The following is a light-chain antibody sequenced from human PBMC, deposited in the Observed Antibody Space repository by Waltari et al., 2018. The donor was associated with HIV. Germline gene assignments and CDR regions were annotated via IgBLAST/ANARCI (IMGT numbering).Light chain of an antibody. Sequence: QSAPTQPASVSGSPGQSITISCTGTSSDIGHYNYVSWYQQTPGKAPKLTIYAVSTRPSGVSTRFSVSTSGNTASLTISGLQSEDEADYYCSSYISTTTLFGTGTKVTVL. V-gene: IGLV2-14*01. J-gene: IGLJ1*01. CDR1: SSDIGHYNY. CDR2: AVS. CDR3: SSYISTTTL.